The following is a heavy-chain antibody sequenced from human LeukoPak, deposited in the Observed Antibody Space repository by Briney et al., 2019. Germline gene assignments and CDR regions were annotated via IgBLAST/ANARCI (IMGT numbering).Heavy chain of an antibody. Sequence: GGSLRLSCAASGFTFSGYAMSWVRQAPGKGLEWVSAISGSGGSTYYADSVKGRFTISRDNSKNTLYLQMNSLRAEDTAVYYCAKGSGYSSSWPFDYWGQGTLVTVSS. CDR1: GFTFSGYA. CDR2: ISGSGGST. J-gene: IGHJ4*02. CDR3: AKGSGYSSSWPFDY. D-gene: IGHD6-13*01. V-gene: IGHV3-23*01.